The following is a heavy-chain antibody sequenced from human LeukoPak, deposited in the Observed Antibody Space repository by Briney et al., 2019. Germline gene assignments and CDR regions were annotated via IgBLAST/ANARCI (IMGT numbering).Heavy chain of an antibody. J-gene: IGHJ5*02. CDR1: GFTFSSAW. Sequence: GGSLRLSCATSGFTFSSAWMNWVRQAPGKGLEWVGRIRSNSDGGTIDYAAPVKGRFTLSRDDSKTTLYLQMNSLQTEDTAVYYCATDFYDSTWGQGTLVTVSS. CDR3: ATDFYDST. D-gene: IGHD3-22*01. V-gene: IGHV3-15*07. CDR2: IRSNSDGGTI.